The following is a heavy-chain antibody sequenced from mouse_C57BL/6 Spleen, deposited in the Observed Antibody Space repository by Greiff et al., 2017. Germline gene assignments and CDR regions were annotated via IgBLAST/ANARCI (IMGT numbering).Heavy chain of an antibody. J-gene: IGHJ4*01. CDR2: INPSTGGS. Sequence: VQLLQSGPELVKPGASVKISCTASGYSFTGYYMNWVKQSPEKNLEWIGEINPSTGGSTYTPKFKAKATLTVDKSSSTAYMQLKRLTSEDSAVYYCATSGGAMDYWGQGTSVTVSS. CDR1: GYSFTGYY. CDR3: ATSGGAMDY. D-gene: IGHD1-3*01. V-gene: IGHV1-42*01.